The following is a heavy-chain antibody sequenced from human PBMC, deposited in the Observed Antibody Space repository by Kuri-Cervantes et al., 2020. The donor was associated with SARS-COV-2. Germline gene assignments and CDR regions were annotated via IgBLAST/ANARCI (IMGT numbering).Heavy chain of an antibody. V-gene: IGHV3-11*04. Sequence: GGSLRLSCAASGFTFSDYYMSWIRQAPGKGLEWVSYISSSGSTIYYADSVKGRFTISRDNAKNSLYLQMNSLRAEDTAVYYCARDQRPTFYCDSSEGAFDIWGQGTMVTVSS. CDR2: ISSSGSTI. CDR3: ARDQRPTFYCDSSEGAFDI. CDR1: GFTFSDYY. D-gene: IGHD3-22*01. J-gene: IGHJ3*02.